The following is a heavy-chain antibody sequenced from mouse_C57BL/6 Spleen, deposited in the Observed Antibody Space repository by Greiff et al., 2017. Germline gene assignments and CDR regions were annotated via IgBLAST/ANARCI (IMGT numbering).Heavy chain of an antibody. CDR1: GFTFSSYA. Sequence: EVQRVESGEGLVKPGGSLKLSCAASGFTFSSYAMSWVRQTPEKRLEWVAYISSGGDYIYYADTVKGRFTISRDNARNTLYLQMSSLKSEDTAMYYCTRGSNWDDYFDYWGQGTTLTVSS. J-gene: IGHJ2*01. CDR2: ISSGGDYI. CDR3: TRGSNWDDYFDY. V-gene: IGHV5-9-1*02. D-gene: IGHD4-1*01.